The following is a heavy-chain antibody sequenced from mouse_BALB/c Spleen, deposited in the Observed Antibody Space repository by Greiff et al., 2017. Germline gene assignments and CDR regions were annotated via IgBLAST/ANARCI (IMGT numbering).Heavy chain of an antibody. CDR3: ARSTYYRYDGWFAY. D-gene: IGHD2-14*01. Sequence: QVQLQQSGAELMKPGASVKISCKATGYTFSSYWIEWVKQRPGHGLEWIGEILPGSGSTNYNEKFKGKATFTADTSSNTAYMQLSSLTSEDSAVYYCARSTYYRYDGWFAYWGQGTLVTVSA. V-gene: IGHV1-9*01. CDR2: ILPGSGST. J-gene: IGHJ3*01. CDR1: GYTFSSYW.